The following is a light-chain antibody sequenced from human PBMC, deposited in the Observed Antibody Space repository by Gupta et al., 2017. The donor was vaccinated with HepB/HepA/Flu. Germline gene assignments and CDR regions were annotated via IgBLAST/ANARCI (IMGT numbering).Light chain of an antibody. Sequence: DIVMTQSPDSLAVSLGERATIHCKSSQSVLYSSNNKNYLAWYQQKPGQPPKLLIYWASTRESGVPDRFSGSGSGTDFTLTISSLQAEDVAVYYCQQYDSTPFTFGQGTKVEIK. CDR1: QSVLYSSNNKNY. CDR2: WAS. J-gene: IGKJ1*01. CDR3: QQYDSTPFT. V-gene: IGKV4-1*01.